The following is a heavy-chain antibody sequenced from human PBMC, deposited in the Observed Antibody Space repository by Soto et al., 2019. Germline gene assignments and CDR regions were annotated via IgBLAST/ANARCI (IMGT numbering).Heavy chain of an antibody. J-gene: IGHJ6*02. Sequence: SVKVSCKASGGTFSSYAISWVRQAPGQGLEWMGGIIPIFGTANYAQKFQGRVTITADKSTSTAYMELSSLRSEDTAVYYCARDLKMWVSHYYYSGMDVWGQGTRVTVSS. D-gene: IGHD1-26*01. CDR2: IIPIFGTA. V-gene: IGHV1-69*06. CDR1: GGTFSSYA. CDR3: ARDLKMWVSHYYYSGMDV.